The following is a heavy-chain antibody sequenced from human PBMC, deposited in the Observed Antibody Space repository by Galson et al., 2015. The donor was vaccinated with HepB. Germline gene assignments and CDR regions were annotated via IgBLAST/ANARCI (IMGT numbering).Heavy chain of an antibody. V-gene: IGHV3-30*04. Sequence: SLRLSCAASGFTFSSYAMHWVRQAPGKGLEWVAVISYDGSNKYYADSVKGRFTISRDNSKNTLYLQMNSLRAEDTAVYYCARPPYGDSPIFDYWGQGTLVTVSS. CDR3: ARPPYGDSPIFDY. CDR1: GFTFSSYA. D-gene: IGHD4-17*01. CDR2: ISYDGSNK. J-gene: IGHJ4*02.